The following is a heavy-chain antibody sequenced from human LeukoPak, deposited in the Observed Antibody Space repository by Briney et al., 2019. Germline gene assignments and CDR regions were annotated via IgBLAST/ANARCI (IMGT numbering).Heavy chain of an antibody. CDR3: ASSPWGIQAFDI. CDR1: GFTFSSYW. CDR2: INSDGSST. J-gene: IGHJ3*02. V-gene: IGHV3-74*01. D-gene: IGHD3-16*01. Sequence: GGSLRLSCAASGFTFSSYWMHWVRQAPGKGLVWVSRINSDGSSTSYADSVKGRFTISRDNAKNTLYLQMNSLRAEDTAVYYCASSPWGIQAFDIWGQGTMVTVSS.